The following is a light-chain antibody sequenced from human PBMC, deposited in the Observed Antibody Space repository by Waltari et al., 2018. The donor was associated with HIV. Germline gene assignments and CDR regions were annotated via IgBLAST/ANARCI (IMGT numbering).Light chain of an antibody. CDR3: AAWNDRLSGYV. CDR1: SSNIGRNY. Sequence: QSVLTQPPSASGTPGQRVTISCSGSSSNIGRNYVYWYQQLPGTAPKLLIYTNNQRASGGPDRFSGSKSGPSASLAISWLRSEDEADYYCAAWNDRLSGYVFGTGTKVTV. J-gene: IGLJ1*01. CDR2: TNN. V-gene: IGLV1-47*01.